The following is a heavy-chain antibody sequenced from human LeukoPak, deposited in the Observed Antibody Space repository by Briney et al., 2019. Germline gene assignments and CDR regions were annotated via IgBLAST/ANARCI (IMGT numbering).Heavy chain of an antibody. V-gene: IGHV3-23*01. CDR3: AKPDSGSYGEDY. CDR1: GFTFSSYA. Sequence: DPGGSLRLSCAASGFTFSSYAMSWVRQAPGKGLEWVSAISGSGGSTYYADSMKGRFTISRDNSKNTLYLQMNSLRAEDTAVYYCAKPDSGSYGEDYWGQGTLVTVSS. D-gene: IGHD1-26*01. CDR2: ISGSGGST. J-gene: IGHJ4*02.